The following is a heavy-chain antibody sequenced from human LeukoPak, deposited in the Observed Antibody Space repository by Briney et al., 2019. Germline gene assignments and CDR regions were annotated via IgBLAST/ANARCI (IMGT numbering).Heavy chain of an antibody. D-gene: IGHD3-3*01. Sequence: TSETLSLTCTVSGGSISSGSYYWSWIRQPAGKGLEWIGRIYTSGSTNYNPSLKSRVTISVDTSKNQFSLKLSSVTAADTAVYYCARVTPFGFGVVIGNDAFDIWGQGTMVTVSS. CDR3: ARVTPFGFGVVIGNDAFDI. V-gene: IGHV4-61*02. CDR1: GGSISSGSYY. CDR2: IYTSGST. J-gene: IGHJ3*02.